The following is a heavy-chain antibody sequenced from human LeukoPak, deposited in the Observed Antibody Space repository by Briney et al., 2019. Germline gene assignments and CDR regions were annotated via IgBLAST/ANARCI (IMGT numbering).Heavy chain of an antibody. D-gene: IGHD1-26*01. J-gene: IGHJ5*02. CDR1: GGSISSSGYC. CDR2: IYYSGST. V-gene: IGHV4-39*01. CDR3: ARHEYSGSYYGLSWFDP. Sequence: ASETLSLTCTVSGGSISSSGYCWGWIRQPPGKGLEWIASIYYSGSTYYNPSLKSRVTISVDTSKNQLSLKLSSLTAADTAVYYCARHEYSGSYYGLSWFDPWGQGTLVTVSS.